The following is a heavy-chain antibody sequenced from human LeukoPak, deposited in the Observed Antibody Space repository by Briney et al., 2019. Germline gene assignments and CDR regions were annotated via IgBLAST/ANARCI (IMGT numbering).Heavy chain of an antibody. CDR3: ARENSGWYYFDY. J-gene: IGHJ4*02. D-gene: IGHD6-19*01. CDR2: IYYSGST. Sequence: SETLSLTCTVSGCSISSYYWSWIRQPPGKGLEWIGYIYYSGSTNYNPSLKSRVTISVDTSKNQFSLKLSSVTAADTAVYYCARENSGWYYFDYWGQGTLVTVSS. V-gene: IGHV4-59*01. CDR1: GCSISSYY.